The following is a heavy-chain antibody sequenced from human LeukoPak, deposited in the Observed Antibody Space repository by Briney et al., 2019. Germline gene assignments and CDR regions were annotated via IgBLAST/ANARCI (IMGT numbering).Heavy chain of an antibody. D-gene: IGHD3-3*01. CDR2: INPNSGGT. V-gene: IGHV1-2*02. CDR3: GRGLGEVIPFFGAFGY. Sequence: GASVKVSCKASGYTFTGYYMHWVRQAPGQGLEWMGWINPNSGGTNYAQKFQGRVTMTRDTSISTAYMELSRLRSDDTAVYYCGRGLGEVIPFFGAFGYWGQGTLITVSS. J-gene: IGHJ4*02. CDR1: GYTFTGYY.